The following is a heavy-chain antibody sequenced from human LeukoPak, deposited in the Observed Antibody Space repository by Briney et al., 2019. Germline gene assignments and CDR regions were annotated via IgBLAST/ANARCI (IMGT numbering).Heavy chain of an antibody. V-gene: IGHV3-30*02. D-gene: IGHD4-17*01. Sequence: GGSLRLSCAASGFTFSSYGIHWVRQAPGKGLEWVAFIRYDGSNKYYADSVKGRFTISRDNSKNTLYLQMNSLRAEDTAVYYCARSRLSTVTTPNDAFDIWGQGTMVTVSS. CDR1: GFTFSSYG. CDR2: IRYDGSNK. CDR3: ARSRLSTVTTPNDAFDI. J-gene: IGHJ3*02.